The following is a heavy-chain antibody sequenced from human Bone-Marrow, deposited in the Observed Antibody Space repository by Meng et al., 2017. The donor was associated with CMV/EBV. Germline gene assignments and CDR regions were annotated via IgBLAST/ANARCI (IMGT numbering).Heavy chain of an antibody. J-gene: IGHJ4*02. CDR1: GYTLTDYY. CDR3: ARSSGWSRFDH. Sequence: QVQLGQQGAGVTKPGASVKVSCKASGYTLTDYYIHWVRQAPGQWLEWMGWINPSDDTNYAQNFQGRVTMTRDMSINTVYMELSRLTSDDTAVYYCARSSGWSRFDHWGQGTLVTVSS. CDR2: INPSDDT. V-gene: IGHV1-2*02. D-gene: IGHD6-19*01.